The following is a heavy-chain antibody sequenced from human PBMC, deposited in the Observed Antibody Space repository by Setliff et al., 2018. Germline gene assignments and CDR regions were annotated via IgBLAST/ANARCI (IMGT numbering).Heavy chain of an antibody. CDR2: IKSKTDGGTT. J-gene: IGHJ6*03. CDR3: AKNPRPGITAGGNYMDV. V-gene: IGHV3-15*01. Sequence: GGSLRLSCAASGFTFSNAWMSWVRQAPGKGLGWVGRIKSKTDGGTTDYAAPVKGRFTISRDDSKNTLYLQMNSLRAEDTAVYYCAKNPRPGITAGGNYMDVWGKGTTVTVSS. CDR1: GFTFSNAW. D-gene: IGHD6-13*01.